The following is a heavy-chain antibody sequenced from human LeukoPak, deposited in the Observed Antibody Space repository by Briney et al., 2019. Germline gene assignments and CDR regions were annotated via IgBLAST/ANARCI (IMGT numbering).Heavy chain of an antibody. CDR3: AAYSSGWYDGWFDP. CDR1: GGSISSSSYY. V-gene: IGHV4-39*01. D-gene: IGHD6-19*01. J-gene: IGHJ5*02. CDR2: IYYSGST. Sequence: PSETLSLTCTVSGGSISSSSYYWGWIRQPPGKGLEWIGSIYYSGSTYYNPSLKSRVTISVDTSKNQFSLKLSSVTAADTAVYYCAAYSSGWYDGWFDPWGQGTLVTVSS.